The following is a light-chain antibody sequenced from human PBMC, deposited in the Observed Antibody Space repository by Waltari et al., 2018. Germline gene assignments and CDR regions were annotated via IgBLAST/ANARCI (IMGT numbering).Light chain of an antibody. CDR1: SDINVRTYK. J-gene: IGLJ3*02. V-gene: IGLV5-45*01. CDR3: MILYNNAVV. CDR2: YKPDSTI. Sequence: QAVLTQPASLSASPGASASPTCTLRSDINVRTYKIYWYQQRPGSPPQFLLKYKPDSTIQGGSGVPSRFSGSKDTAANAFILLIAGLQSEDEADYYCMILYNNAVVVGGGTNLTVL.